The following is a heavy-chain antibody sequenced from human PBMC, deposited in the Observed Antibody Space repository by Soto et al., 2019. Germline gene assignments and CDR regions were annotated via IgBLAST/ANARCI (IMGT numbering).Heavy chain of an antibody. CDR2: VNPDDSTT. V-gene: IGHV5-51*01. D-gene: IGHD2-2*01. CDR1: GYTFTNYW. CDR3: VRRFCSGTTCRFNWFDP. Sequence: GESLKISCEGSGYTFTNYWIAWVRQMPGKGLEWMGVVNPDDSTTTYSQSFQGQVIISADKSVRSAYLQWSSLKDSDTATYYCVRRFCSGTTCRFNWFDPWGQGTLVTV. J-gene: IGHJ5*02.